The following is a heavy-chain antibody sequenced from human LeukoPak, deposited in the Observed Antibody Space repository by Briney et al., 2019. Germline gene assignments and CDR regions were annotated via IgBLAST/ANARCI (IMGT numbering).Heavy chain of an antibody. CDR3: AREKNYGDFKGDYYYGMDV. CDR1: GYTFTSYG. CDR2: ISAYNGNT. D-gene: IGHD4-17*01. Sequence: ASVKVSCKASGYTFTSYGISWVRQAPGQGLEWMGWISAYNGNTNYAQKLQGRATMTTDTSTSTAYMELRSLRSDDTAVYYCAREKNYGDFKGDYYYGMDVWGQGTTVTVSS. J-gene: IGHJ6*02. V-gene: IGHV1-18*01.